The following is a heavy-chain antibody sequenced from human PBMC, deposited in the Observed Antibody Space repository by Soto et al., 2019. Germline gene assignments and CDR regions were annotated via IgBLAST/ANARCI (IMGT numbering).Heavy chain of an antibody. V-gene: IGHV1-18*01. CDR1: GYTFTSYG. CDR2: ISAYNGNT. CDR3: ARAGKSIAVAAWVGY. D-gene: IGHD6-19*01. J-gene: IGHJ4*02. Sequence: QVQLVQSGAEVKKPGASVKVSCQPSGYTFTSYGISWVRQAPGQGLEWMGWISAYNGNTNYAQKLQGRVTMTTDTSTSTAYMELRSLISEDTAVYYCARAGKSIAVAAWVGYWGQGTLVTVSS.